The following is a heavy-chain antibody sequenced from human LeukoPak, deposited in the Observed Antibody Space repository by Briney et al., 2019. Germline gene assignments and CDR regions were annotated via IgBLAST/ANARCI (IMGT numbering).Heavy chain of an antibody. V-gene: IGHV3-15*01. CDR2: IKSKTDGATT. Sequence: GGSLRLSCAVSGFTFSKVWMSWVRQAPGKGLEWVGRIKSKTDGATTDYGAPVKGRFTVSRDDSKNTLYLQMNSLKTEDTAVYYCTTDVPYYYDRSATTNECWGRGTLVTVSS. J-gene: IGHJ4*02. CDR1: GFTFSKVW. D-gene: IGHD3-22*01. CDR3: TTDVPYYYDRSATTNEC.